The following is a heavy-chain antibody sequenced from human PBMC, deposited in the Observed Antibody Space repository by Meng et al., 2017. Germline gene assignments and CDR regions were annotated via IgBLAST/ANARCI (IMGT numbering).Heavy chain of an antibody. D-gene: IGHD6-19*01. CDR3: ASWIYSCGWQ. Sequence: HVQVQESGPGRVKPSGTLSLTCVVSGGSISSVDWWSWVRQPPGKGLEWIGEIYHGGNTNYNPSLKSRVTISIDKSKNQFSLKLSSVTAADTAVYYCASWIYSCGWQWGQGTLVTVSS. CDR1: GGSISSVDW. V-gene: IGHV4/OR15-8*02. CDR2: IYHGGNT. J-gene: IGHJ4*02.